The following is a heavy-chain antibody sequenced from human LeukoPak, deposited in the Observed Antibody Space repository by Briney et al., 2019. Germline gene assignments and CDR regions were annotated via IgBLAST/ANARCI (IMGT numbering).Heavy chain of an antibody. CDR2: ISSSSDYI. V-gene: IGHV3-21*01. CDR1: GFTFITYS. Sequence: PGGSLRLSCVASGFTFITYSMNWVRQAPGKGLEWVSSISSSSDYIYYADSVKGRFTISRDNAKNSLYLQMNSLRAEDTAVYYCAKDSPPPRELLPDYWGQGTLVTVSS. D-gene: IGHD1-26*01. CDR3: AKDSPPPRELLPDY. J-gene: IGHJ4*02.